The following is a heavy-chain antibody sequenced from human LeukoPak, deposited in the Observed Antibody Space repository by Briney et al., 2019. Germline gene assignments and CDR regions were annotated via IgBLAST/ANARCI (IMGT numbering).Heavy chain of an antibody. CDR1: GGSISSGGYY. D-gene: IGHD4-17*01. V-gene: IGHV4-31*03. J-gene: IGHJ4*02. Sequence: SETLSLTCTVSGGSISSGGYYWSWIRQHPGKGLEWIGEINHSGSTNYNPSLKSRATISVDTSKNQFSLKLSSVTAADTAVYYCARPRSNYGDYGFGYWGQGTLVTVSS. CDR2: INHSGST. CDR3: ARPRSNYGDYGFGY.